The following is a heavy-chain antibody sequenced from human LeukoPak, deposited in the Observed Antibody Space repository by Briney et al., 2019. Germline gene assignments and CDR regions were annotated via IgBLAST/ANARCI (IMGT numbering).Heavy chain of an antibody. CDR2: IGPHSTFT. CDR3: VREGEGPFSKDFDY. Sequence: GASVKVSCKSSGFTFTDHYIHWVRQGPGQGLEWMGYIGPHSTFTSSPQEFQGRVTMTRDASMSTAYMELTRLTSDDTAVYYCVREGEGPFSKDFDYWGQGTLVTVSS. CDR1: GFTFTDHY. D-gene: IGHD3-3*02. V-gene: IGHV1-2*02. J-gene: IGHJ4*02.